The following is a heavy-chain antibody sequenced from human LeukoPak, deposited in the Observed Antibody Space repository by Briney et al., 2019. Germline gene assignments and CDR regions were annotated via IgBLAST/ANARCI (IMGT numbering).Heavy chain of an antibody. Sequence: GASVKVSCKASGYTFTSYYMHWVRQAPGQGLEWMGIINPSSGSTSYAQKFQGRVTMTRDMSTSTVYMELSSLRSEDTAVYYSARLQIVVVPAAIPKTGAFDIWGQGTMVTVSS. CDR2: INPSSGST. CDR3: ARLQIVVVPAAIPKTGAFDI. V-gene: IGHV1-46*01. CDR1: GYTFTSYY. J-gene: IGHJ3*02. D-gene: IGHD2-2*02.